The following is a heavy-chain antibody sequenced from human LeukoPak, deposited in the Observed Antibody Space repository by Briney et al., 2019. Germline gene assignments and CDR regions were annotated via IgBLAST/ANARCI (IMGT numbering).Heavy chain of an antibody. V-gene: IGHV3-23*01. CDR3: AKDRPPYYDFWSGYYTLPVFDY. CDR2: ISGSGGST. J-gene: IGHJ4*02. Sequence: GGSLRLSCAASGFTFSSYAMSWVRQAPGKGLEWVSAISGSGGSTYYADSVEGRFTISRDNSKNTLYLQMNSLRAEDTAVYYCAKDRPPYYDFWSGYYTLPVFDYWGQGTLVTVSS. CDR1: GFTFSSYA. D-gene: IGHD3-3*01.